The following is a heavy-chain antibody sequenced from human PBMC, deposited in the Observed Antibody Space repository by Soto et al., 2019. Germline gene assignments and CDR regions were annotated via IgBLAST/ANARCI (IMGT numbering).Heavy chain of an antibody. Sequence: QVTLKETGPVLVKPTETLTLTCTVSGFSLTNNKMGVSWIRQPPGKALEWLANIFSSDEKSYSTSLKSRVNTSQDTTKSQVVLKVTNMDPVDTATYYCARISGGSPYYYAMDVWGQGTTVTVSS. CDR3: ARISGGSPYYYAMDV. J-gene: IGHJ6*02. CDR2: IFSSDEK. CDR1: GFSLTNNKMG. V-gene: IGHV2-26*01. D-gene: IGHD3-10*01.